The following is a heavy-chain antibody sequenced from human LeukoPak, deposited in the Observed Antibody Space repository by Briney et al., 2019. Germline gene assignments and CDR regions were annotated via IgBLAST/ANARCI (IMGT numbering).Heavy chain of an antibody. D-gene: IGHD6-13*01. CDR2: IYYSGST. CDR3: ASSRAPGYLDY. Sequence: SETLTLTCTVSGGSISSYYWSWIRQPPGKGLEWIGYIYYSGSTNYNPSLKSRVTISVDKSKNQFSLKLSSVTAADTAVYYCASSRAPGYLDYWGQGTLVTVSS. CDR1: GGSISSYY. V-gene: IGHV4-59*01. J-gene: IGHJ4*02.